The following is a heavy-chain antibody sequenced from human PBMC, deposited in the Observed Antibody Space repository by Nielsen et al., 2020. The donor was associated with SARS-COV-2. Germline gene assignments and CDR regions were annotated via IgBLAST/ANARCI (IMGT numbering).Heavy chain of an antibody. Sequence: SVKVSCKASGGTFSSYAISWVRQAPGQGIEWMGGNIPIFGTANYAQKFQGRVTITADESTSTAYMELSSLRSEDTAVYYVARLRDPGADFGYYYYGIDVWGQGTTVTVSS. V-gene: IGHV1-69*13. D-gene: IGHD1-26*01. CDR1: GGTFSSYA. J-gene: IGHJ6*02. CDR3: ARLRDPGADFGYYYYGIDV. CDR2: NIPIFGTA.